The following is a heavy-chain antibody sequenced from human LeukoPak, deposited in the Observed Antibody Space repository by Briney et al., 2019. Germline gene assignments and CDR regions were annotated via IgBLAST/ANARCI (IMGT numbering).Heavy chain of an antibody. Sequence: GGSLRLSCAASGFTFSSYWMSWVRQAPGKGLEWVAYINQDGSEKYYVDSVQGRFTISRKHAKNSLYPQMNSLRAEDTAVYYCARDSAHGYYDSSGYAALVDYWAQGTLVTVSS. CDR3: ARDSAHGYYDSSGYAALVDY. D-gene: IGHD3-22*01. CDR1: GFTFSSYW. J-gene: IGHJ4*02. CDR2: INQDGSEK. V-gene: IGHV3-7*01.